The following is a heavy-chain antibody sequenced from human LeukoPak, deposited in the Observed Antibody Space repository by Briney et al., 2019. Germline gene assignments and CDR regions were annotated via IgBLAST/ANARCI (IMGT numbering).Heavy chain of an antibody. Sequence: SETLSLTCAVYGGSFSGYYWSWIRQPPGKGLEWIGEINHSGSTNYNPSLKSRVTISVDTSKNQFSLKLSSVTAADTAVYYCARRAGYYYGSGSSPAFYFDYWGQGTLVTVSS. CDR2: INHSGST. D-gene: IGHD3-10*01. CDR1: GGSFSGYY. V-gene: IGHV4-34*01. J-gene: IGHJ4*02. CDR3: ARRAGYYYGSGSSPAFYFDY.